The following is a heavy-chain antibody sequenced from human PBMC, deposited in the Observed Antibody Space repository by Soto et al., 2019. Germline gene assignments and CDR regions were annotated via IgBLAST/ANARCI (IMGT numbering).Heavy chain of an antibody. D-gene: IGHD2-8*01. V-gene: IGHV3-23*01. CDR3: AKIEMGWFAH. CDR1: GFSFFSYA. Sequence: PGESLKISCXGSGFSFFSYAMSWVRQAPGKGLEWVSTISGSGGHTYYADSVKGRFVVSRDNDKNTVYLHMSSLTGEDTAVYFCAKIEMGWFAHWGQGTQVTVS. CDR2: ISGSGGHT. J-gene: IGHJ5*02.